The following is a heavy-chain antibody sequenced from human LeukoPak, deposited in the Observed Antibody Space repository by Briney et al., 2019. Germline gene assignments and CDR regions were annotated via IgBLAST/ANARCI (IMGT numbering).Heavy chain of an antibody. V-gene: IGHV3-30*18. D-gene: IGHD2-15*01. Sequence: PGGSLRLSCAASGFTFSSYGMHWVRQAPGKGLEWVAVISYDGSNKYYADSVKGRFTISRDNSKNTLYLQMNSLRAEDTAVYDCSEEGGAPYCRGGRCDGGGFDYWGQATMVTVSS. CDR3: SEEGGAPYCRGGRCDGGGFDY. CDR1: GFTFSSYG. J-gene: IGHJ4*02. CDR2: ISYDGSNK.